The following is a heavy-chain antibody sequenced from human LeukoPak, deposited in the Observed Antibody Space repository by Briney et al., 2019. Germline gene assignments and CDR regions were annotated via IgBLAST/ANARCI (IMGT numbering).Heavy chain of an antibody. J-gene: IGHJ4*02. V-gene: IGHV3-11*01. D-gene: IGHD3-3*01. CDR1: GFTFSDYY. CDR3: ARDSLFGSADSDY. Sequence: GGSLRLSCAASGFTFSDYYMSWIRQAPGKGVEWVSYISSSGSTIYYADSVKGRFTISRDNAKNSLYLQMNSLRAEDTAVYYCARDSLFGSADSDYWGQGTLVTVSS. CDR2: ISSSGSTI.